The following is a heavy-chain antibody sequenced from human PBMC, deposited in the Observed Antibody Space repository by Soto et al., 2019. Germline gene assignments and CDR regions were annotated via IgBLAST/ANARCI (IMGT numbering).Heavy chain of an antibody. CDR1: GFTFSSYA. CDR3: AKPSDDYDFWSGYPLSG. Sequence: GGSLRLSCAASGFTFSSYAMSWVRQAPGKGLEWVSAISGSGGSTYYADSVKGRFTISRDNSKNTLYLQMNSLRAEDTAVYYCAKPSDDYDFWSGYPLSGWGQGTLVTVSS. V-gene: IGHV3-23*01. CDR2: ISGSGGST. J-gene: IGHJ4*02. D-gene: IGHD3-3*01.